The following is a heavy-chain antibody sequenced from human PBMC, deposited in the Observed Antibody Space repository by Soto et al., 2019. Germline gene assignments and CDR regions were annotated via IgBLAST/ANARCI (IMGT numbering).Heavy chain of an antibody. CDR2: ITGSGGGT. V-gene: IGHV3-23*01. D-gene: IGHD6-19*01. Sequence: EVQLLESGGGLLQTGGSLRLSCTASGFTFSNYAMTWVRQAPWKRLEEVATITGSGGGTYYADSEKGRFTISRDKSKNTLYLQMPNLRADDTAVYYCAKEMIGSTVADFFDYWGQGTLVTVSS. CDR1: GFTFSNYA. J-gene: IGHJ4*02. CDR3: AKEMIGSTVADFFDY.